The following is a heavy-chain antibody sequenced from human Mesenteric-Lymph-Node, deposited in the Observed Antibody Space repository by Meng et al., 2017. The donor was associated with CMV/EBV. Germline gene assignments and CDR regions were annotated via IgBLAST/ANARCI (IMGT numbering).Heavy chain of an antibody. J-gene: IGHJ6*02. CDR3: AKENHGDYIYYYYAMDV. CDR1: GFTLTSYA. Sequence: GESLKISCAASGFTLTSYAMNWVRQAPGKGLEWVSVISGSGGSTYYADSVKGRFTISRDMSKNTLYLQMNSLRAEDTAVYYCAKENHGDYIYYYYAMDVWGQGTTVTVSS. CDR2: ISGSGGST. V-gene: IGHV3-23*01. D-gene: IGHD4-17*01.